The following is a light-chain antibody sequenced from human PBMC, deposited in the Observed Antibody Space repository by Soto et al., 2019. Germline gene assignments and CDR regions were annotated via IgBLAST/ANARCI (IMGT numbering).Light chain of an antibody. CDR3: QQYGSSPET. CDR2: GAS. V-gene: IGKV3-20*01. J-gene: IGKJ1*01. CDR1: QSVGNN. Sequence: VLTQSPATLSVSPGESATLSCRTSQSVGNNLAWYQQKPGQAPRLLIYGASSRATGIPDRFSGSGSGTDFTLTISRLEPEDFAVYYCQQYGSSPETCGQGTKVE.